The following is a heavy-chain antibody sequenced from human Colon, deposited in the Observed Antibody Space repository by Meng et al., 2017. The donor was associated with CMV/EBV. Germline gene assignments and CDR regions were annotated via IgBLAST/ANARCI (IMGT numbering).Heavy chain of an antibody. J-gene: IGHJ6*02. V-gene: IGHV3-9*01. Sequence: SLKISCVASGFTFDDYAMHWVRQAPGKGLEWVSSITWNSGRTGYVDSVEGRFTISRDNAKNSVYLQMNSLTIEDTALYYCVKDIGVTSTEDYYYFHGMDVWGQGTTVTVSS. CDR3: VKDIGVTSTEDYYYFHGMDV. CDR1: GFTFDDYA. CDR2: ITWNSGRT. D-gene: IGHD2-21*02.